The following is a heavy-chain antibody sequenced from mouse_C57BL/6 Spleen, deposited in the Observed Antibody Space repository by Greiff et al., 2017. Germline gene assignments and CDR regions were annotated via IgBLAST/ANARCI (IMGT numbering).Heavy chain of an antibody. V-gene: IGHV1-55*01. J-gene: IGHJ2*01. CDR1: GYTFTSYW. CDR2: IYPGSGST. D-gene: IGHD1-1*01. Sequence: QVQLQQPGAELVKPGASVKMSCKASGYTFTSYWITWVKQRPGQGLEWIGDIYPGSGSTNYNEKFKSKATLTVDTSSRTAYMQLSSLTSEDSAVYYCARDYGSPFYFDYWGQGTTLTVSS. CDR3: ARDYGSPFYFDY.